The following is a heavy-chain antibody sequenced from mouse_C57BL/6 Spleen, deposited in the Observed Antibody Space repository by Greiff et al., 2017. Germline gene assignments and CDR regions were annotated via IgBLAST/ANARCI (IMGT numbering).Heavy chain of an antibody. J-gene: IGHJ1*03. CDR3: AREVDYDYDWYFDV. CDR2: ISYDGSN. V-gene: IGHV3-6*01. D-gene: IGHD2-4*01. Sequence: ESGPGLVKPSQSLSLTCSVTGYSITSGYYWNWIRQFPGNKLEWMGYISYDGSNNYNPSLKNRFSITRDTSKNQFFLKLNSVTTADTATYYCAREVDYDYDWYFDVWGTGTTVTVSS. CDR1: GYSITSGYY.